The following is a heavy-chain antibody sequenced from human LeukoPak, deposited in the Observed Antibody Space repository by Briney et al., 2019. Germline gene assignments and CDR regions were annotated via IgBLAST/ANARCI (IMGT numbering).Heavy chain of an antibody. Sequence: GGSLRLSCAASGFTFSSYAMSWIRQAPGKGLEWVSYISSSGSTIYYADSVKGRFTISRDNAKNSLYLQMNSLRAEDTAVYYCARAGTIAVAGTFDYWGQGTLVTVSS. D-gene: IGHD6-19*01. CDR1: GFTFSSYA. CDR2: ISSSGSTI. V-gene: IGHV3-11*01. J-gene: IGHJ4*02. CDR3: ARAGTIAVAGTFDY.